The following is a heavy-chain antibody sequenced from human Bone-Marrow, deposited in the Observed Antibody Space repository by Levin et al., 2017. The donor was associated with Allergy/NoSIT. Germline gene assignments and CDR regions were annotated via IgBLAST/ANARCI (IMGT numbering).Heavy chain of an antibody. CDR2: MYSTGTT. V-gene: IGHV3-66*01. J-gene: IGHJ6*02. D-gene: IGHD4-11*01. CDR3: ARDGRLHGIYGMDV. CDR1: GITVSDNY. Sequence: GESLKISCAASGITVSDNYMSWVRQAPGKGLEWVSDMYSTGTTYYADSVKGRFTISRDKSKKTLFLQMNSLRDDDTAVYYCARDGRLHGIYGMDVWGQGTTVTVSS.